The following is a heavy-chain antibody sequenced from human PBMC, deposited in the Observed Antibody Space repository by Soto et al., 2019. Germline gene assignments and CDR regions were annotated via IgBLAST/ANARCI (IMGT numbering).Heavy chain of an antibody. V-gene: IGHV4-59*08. CDR3: ARLGLWFGSNFDY. CDR1: GGSISSYY. CDR2: IYYSGST. D-gene: IGHD3-10*01. J-gene: IGHJ4*02. Sequence: VQLQESGPGLVKPSETLSLTCTVSGGSISSYYWSWIRQPPGKGLEWIGYIYYSGSTNYNPSLKSRVTISVDTSKNQFSLKLSSVTAADTAVYYCARLGLWFGSNFDYWGQGTLVTVSS.